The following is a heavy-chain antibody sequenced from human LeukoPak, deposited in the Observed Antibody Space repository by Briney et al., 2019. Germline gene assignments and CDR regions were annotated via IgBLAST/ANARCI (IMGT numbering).Heavy chain of an antibody. V-gene: IGHV3-23*01. J-gene: IGHJ4*02. CDR2: ISGSGGST. D-gene: IGHD3-22*01. CDR3: AKDQIMYYYDSSGYPDY. Sequence: PGGSLRLSCAASGFTFSSYAMSWVRQAPGKGLEWVSAISGSGGSTYYADSVKGRFTISRDNSKNTLYLQMNSLRAEDTAVYYCAKDQIMYYYDSSGYPDYWGQGTLVTVSS. CDR1: GFTFSSYA.